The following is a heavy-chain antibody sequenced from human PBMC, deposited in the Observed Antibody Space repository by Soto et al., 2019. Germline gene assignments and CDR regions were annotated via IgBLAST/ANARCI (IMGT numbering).Heavy chain of an antibody. CDR2: IRYDGSNI. V-gene: IGHV3-33*01. D-gene: IGHD3-9*01. Sequence: GGSLRHSCAASEIIFNGFGMHWVRQAPGKGLEWVVVIRYDGSNIYYADSVKGRFTISRDNSKNTLYLQMESLRAEDRADDYGGRGGLGSRVYFGYFYCWGREALVAVSS. CDR1: EIIFNGFG. J-gene: IGHJ4*02. CDR3: GRGGLGSRVYFGYFYC.